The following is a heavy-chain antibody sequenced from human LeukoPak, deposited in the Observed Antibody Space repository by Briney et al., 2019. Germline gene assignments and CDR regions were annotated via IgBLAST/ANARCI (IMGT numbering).Heavy chain of an antibody. J-gene: IGHJ4*02. CDR3: VRLHKTRGEATGWYYFDT. V-gene: IGHV4-30-2*06. CDR1: GGSISRGGFY. D-gene: IGHD6-19*01. CDR2: IYHTGIT. Sequence: SETLSLTCGVSGGSISRGGFYWSWIRPSPRKGLEWISYIYHTGITHYNPSLKSRLTISMDKSTNKFSLNLSSVSAADTAAYYCVRLHKTRGEATGWYYFDTWGPGTQVTVSS.